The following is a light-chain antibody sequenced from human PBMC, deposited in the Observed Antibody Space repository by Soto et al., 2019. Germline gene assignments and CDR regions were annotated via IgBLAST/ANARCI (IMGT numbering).Light chain of an antibody. CDR2: RNS. CDR1: SSNIGSNY. Sequence: QLVLTQPPSASGTPGQRVTISCSGSSSNIGSNYVYWYQQLPGTVPQLLIYRNSERPSGVPDRFSGSKSGTSASLAISGLRSEDEADYYCAALDDSLSGVVFGGGTQLTVL. J-gene: IGLJ2*01. CDR3: AALDDSLSGVV. V-gene: IGLV1-47*01.